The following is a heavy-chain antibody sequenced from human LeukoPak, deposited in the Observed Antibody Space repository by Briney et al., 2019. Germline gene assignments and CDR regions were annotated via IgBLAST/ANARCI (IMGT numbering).Heavy chain of an antibody. V-gene: IGHV3-23*01. J-gene: IGHJ4*02. CDR3: ANDYDSSGYYSLIFDY. CDR2: ISGSGGST. Sequence: GGSLRLSCAASGFTFSSYAMSWVRQAPGKGLEWVSAISGSGGSTYYADSVKGRFTISRDNSKNTLYLQMNSLRAEDTAVYYCANDYDSSGYYSLIFDYWGQGTLVTVSS. D-gene: IGHD3-22*01. CDR1: GFTFSSYA.